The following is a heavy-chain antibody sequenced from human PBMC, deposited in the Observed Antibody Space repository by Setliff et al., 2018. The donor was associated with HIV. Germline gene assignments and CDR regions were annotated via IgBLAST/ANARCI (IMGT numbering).Heavy chain of an antibody. CDR2: INPNNGGT. D-gene: IGHD3-22*01. Sequence: ASVKVSCKASGYTFTGYYVHWVRQAPGQGLEWMGWINPNNGGTNYAQKFQGRVTMTRDTSISTAYMELSRLRSDDTAVYYCAREGSYDSSPGGHDVYDIWGQGTMVT. J-gene: IGHJ3*02. CDR1: GYTFTGYY. CDR3: AREGSYDSSPGGHDVYDI. V-gene: IGHV1-2*02.